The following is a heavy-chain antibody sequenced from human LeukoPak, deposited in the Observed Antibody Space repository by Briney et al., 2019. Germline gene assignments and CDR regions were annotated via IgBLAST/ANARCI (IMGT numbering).Heavy chain of an antibody. CDR1: GGSISSYY. D-gene: IGHD2-2*01. J-gene: IGHJ6*03. CDR2: IYTSGST. Sequence: PSETLSLTCTVSGGSISSYYWSWIRQPPGKGLEWIGYIYTSGSTNYNPSLKSRVAISVDTSKNQLSLKLSSVTAADTAVYYCARQSRTSNYYYYYMDVWGKGTTVTVSS. V-gene: IGHV4-4*09. CDR3: ARQSRTSNYYYYYMDV.